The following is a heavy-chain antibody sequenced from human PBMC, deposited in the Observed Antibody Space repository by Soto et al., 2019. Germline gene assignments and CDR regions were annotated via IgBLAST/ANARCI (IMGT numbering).Heavy chain of an antibody. J-gene: IGHJ4*02. CDR3: AKVDYGDYVDLDY. CDR1: GFTFSSYG. CDR2: ISYDGSNK. V-gene: IGHV3-30*18. Sequence: QVQLVESGGGVVQPGRSLRLSCAASGFTFSSYGMHWVRQAPGKGLEWVAVISYDGSNKYYADSVKGRFTISRDNSKNTLYLQMSSLRAEDTAVYYCAKVDYGDYVDLDYWGQGTLVTVSS. D-gene: IGHD4-17*01.